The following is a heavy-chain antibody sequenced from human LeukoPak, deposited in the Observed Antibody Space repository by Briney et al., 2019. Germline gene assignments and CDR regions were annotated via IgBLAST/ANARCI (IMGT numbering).Heavy chain of an antibody. CDR1: GFTFSSYN. CDR3: AKTVGATSFAFDI. J-gene: IGHJ3*02. V-gene: IGHV3-21*04. D-gene: IGHD1-26*01. CDR2: ISTTSDYI. Sequence: GGSLRLSCAASGFTFSSYNMNWVRQAPGKGLEWVSSISTTSDYIYYADSLKGRFTISRDNSKNTLYLQMNSLRAEDTAVYYCAKTVGATSFAFDIWGQGTMVTVSS.